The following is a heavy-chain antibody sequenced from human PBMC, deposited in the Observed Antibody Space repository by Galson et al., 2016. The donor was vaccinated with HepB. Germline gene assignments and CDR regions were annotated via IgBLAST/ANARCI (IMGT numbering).Heavy chain of an antibody. CDR2: ISFDGSHK. J-gene: IGHJ4*02. V-gene: IGHV3-30*04. CDR1: GFPFSTYA. Sequence: SLRLSCAVSGFPFSTYAMHWVRQAPGKGLEWVAVISFDGSHKYYADSVKGRFTISRDNFKNTLYLQMSGLRPDDTAVYYCATEILPPASGGDYWGQGTLAAVSS. CDR3: ATEILPPASGGDY. D-gene: IGHD1-26*01.